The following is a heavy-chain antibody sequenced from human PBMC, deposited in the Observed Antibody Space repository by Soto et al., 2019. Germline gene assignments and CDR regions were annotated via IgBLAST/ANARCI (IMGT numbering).Heavy chain of an antibody. CDR2: IIPILGIA. V-gene: IGHV1-69*02. Sequence: QVQLVQSGAEVKKPGSSVNVSCKASVGTFSSYTISWVRQAPGQGLEWMGRIIPILGIANYAQKFQGRVTITADKSTSTAYMELSSLRSEDTAVYCCASLEGFGFDYWGQGTLVTVSS. D-gene: IGHD3-10*01. J-gene: IGHJ4*02. CDR3: ASLEGFGFDY. CDR1: VGTFSSYT.